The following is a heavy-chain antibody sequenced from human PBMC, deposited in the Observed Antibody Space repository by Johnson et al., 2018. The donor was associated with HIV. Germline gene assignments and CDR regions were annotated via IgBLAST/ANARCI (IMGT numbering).Heavy chain of an antibody. CDR3: ARVSTMIVVARNDAFDI. D-gene: IGHD3-22*01. V-gene: IGHV3-30-3*01. Sequence: QVQLVESGGGVVQPGRSLRLSCAASGFTFSSYAMHWVRQAPGKGLERVAVISYDGSNKYYADSVKGRFTISRDNSKSTLYLQMNSLRAEDTALYYCARVSTMIVVARNDAFDIWGQGTMVTVSS. CDR2: ISYDGSNK. J-gene: IGHJ3*02. CDR1: GFTFSSYA.